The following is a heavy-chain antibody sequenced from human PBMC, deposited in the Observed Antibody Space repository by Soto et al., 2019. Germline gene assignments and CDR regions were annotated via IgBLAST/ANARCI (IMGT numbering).Heavy chain of an antibody. CDR3: AHRPRGYSYHVDY. Sequence: QITLKESGPTLVKPTQTLTLTCTFSGFSLTTRGVGVGWIRQPPGNALEWLALTSWDDGEGYSPSLKSRLTITKDTAKNQVVPTMTNMDPVETATYYCAHRPRGYSYHVDYWCQGTLVTVSS. CDR1: GFSLTTRGVG. CDR2: TSWDDGE. V-gene: IGHV2-5*02. D-gene: IGHD5-18*01. J-gene: IGHJ4*02.